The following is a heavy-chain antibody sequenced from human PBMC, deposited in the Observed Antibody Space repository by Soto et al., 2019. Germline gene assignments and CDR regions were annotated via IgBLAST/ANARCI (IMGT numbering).Heavy chain of an antibody. Sequence: QVQLVQSGAEVKKPGSSVKVSCKASGGTFSSYAISWVRQAPGQGLEWMGGIIPILGTANYAQKFQGRVTTTADEATSTAYRELSSLRSEDTAVYYCARDSFLTVITPTINAFDIWGQGTMVTVSS. V-gene: IGHV1-69*01. CDR3: ARDSFLTVITPTINAFDI. CDR2: IIPILGTA. D-gene: IGHD4-17*01. J-gene: IGHJ3*02. CDR1: GGTFSSYA.